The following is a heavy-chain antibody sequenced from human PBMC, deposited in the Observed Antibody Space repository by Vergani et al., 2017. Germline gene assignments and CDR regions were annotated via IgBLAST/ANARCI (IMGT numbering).Heavy chain of an antibody. CDR3: ARGYPDYYYYYIDV. CDR2: ISYDGSNK. D-gene: IGHD2-15*01. Sequence: QVQLVESGGGVVQPGRSLRLSCAASGFTFSSYAMHWVRQAPGKGLEWVAVISYDGSNKYYAGSVKGRFTISRDNSKNTLYLQMNSLRAEDTAVYYCARGYPDYYYYYIDVWGKGTTVTVSS. V-gene: IGHV3-30-3*01. J-gene: IGHJ6*03. CDR1: GFTFSSYA.